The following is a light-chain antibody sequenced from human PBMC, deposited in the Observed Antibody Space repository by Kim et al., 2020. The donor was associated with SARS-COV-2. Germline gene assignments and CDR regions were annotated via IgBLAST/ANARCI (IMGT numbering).Light chain of an antibody. CDR2: DKN. V-gene: IGLV3-19*01. CDR3: NSRDSSGILVV. J-gene: IGLJ2*01. Sequence: SSELTQDPAVSVALGQTVRITCQGDSLRTYYASWYQQKPGQAPVLVIYDKNNRPSGIPDRFSGSSSGNTASLTITGAQAEDEADYYCNSRDSSGILVVFGGGTQLTVL. CDR1: SLRTYY.